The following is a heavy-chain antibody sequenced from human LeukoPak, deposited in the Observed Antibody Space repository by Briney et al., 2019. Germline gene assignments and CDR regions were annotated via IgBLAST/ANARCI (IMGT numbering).Heavy chain of an antibody. D-gene: IGHD6-6*01. CDR3: VRAMGSIVDF. CDR2: INSDGSRT. CDR1: GFTFSNDW. Sequence: RGSLRLSCAASGFTFSNDWMHWVRQAPGKGLVWVSRINSDGSRTNYADSVKGRFTISRDNAKNTLFLQMSSLRAEDTGIYYCVRAMGSIVDFWGQGTLVTVSS. J-gene: IGHJ4*02. V-gene: IGHV3-74*01.